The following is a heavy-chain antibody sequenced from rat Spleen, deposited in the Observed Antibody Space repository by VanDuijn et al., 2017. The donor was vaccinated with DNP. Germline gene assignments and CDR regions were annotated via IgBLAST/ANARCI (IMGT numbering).Heavy chain of an antibody. CDR2: ISNTGDST. Sequence: EVKVVESGGGLVQPGRSMTVSCAASGFTFSNSDMAWVRQAPPKGLEWVATISNTGDSTYYRDSVRGRFTISRDNGESSLYLQMNSLWSEDTATYYCTRRGYNNAWYFDFWGPGTMVTVSS. CDR3: TRRGYNNAWYFDF. D-gene: IGHD1-10*01. CDR1: GFTFSNSD. J-gene: IGHJ1*01. V-gene: IGHV5-46*01.